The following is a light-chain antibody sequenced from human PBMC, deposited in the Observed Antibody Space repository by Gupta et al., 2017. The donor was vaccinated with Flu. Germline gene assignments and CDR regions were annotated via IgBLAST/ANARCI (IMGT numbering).Light chain of an antibody. Sequence: SPGKTVTISCTRSSGSIGINYVQWYQQRPGTSPKNMIYEDDQRPSGVPVRFSGSIDRSSNSAYLTISGLKTEDEADYDCQAYEVFGGGTKLTVL. V-gene: IGLV6-57*01. CDR1: SGSIGINY. CDR2: EDD. CDR3: QAYEV. J-gene: IGLJ2*01.